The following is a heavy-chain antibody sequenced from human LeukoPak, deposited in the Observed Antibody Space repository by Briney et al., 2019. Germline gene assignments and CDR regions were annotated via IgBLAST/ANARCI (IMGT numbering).Heavy chain of an antibody. CDR1: GFTFSSYA. CDR3: TRDPSY. Sequence: GGSLRLSCAASGFTFSSYAMNWVRQAPGKGLEWVSVISDSGGSKYYADSVQGRFTTSRDNSKNTLYLQMNSLRLKDTAIYYCTRDPSYWGQGTLVTVSS. V-gene: IGHV3-23*01. CDR2: ISDSGGSK. J-gene: IGHJ4*02.